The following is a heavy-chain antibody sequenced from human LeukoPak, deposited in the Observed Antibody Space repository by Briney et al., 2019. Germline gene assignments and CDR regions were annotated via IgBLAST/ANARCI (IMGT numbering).Heavy chain of an antibody. CDR3: AALRVTTEYYFDY. CDR2: IYYSGST. Sequence: SETLSLTCTVSGGSISSYYWSWIRQPPGKGLEWIGYIYYSGSTNYNPSLKGRVTISVDTSKNQFSPKLSSVTAADTAVYYCAALRVTTEYYFDYWGQGTLVTVSS. CDR1: GGSISSYY. V-gene: IGHV4-59*01. D-gene: IGHD4-17*01. J-gene: IGHJ4*02.